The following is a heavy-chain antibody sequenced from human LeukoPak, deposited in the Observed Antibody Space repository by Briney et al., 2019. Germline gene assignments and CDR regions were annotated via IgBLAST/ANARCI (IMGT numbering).Heavy chain of an antibody. CDR1: GDSLTSGSRY. CDR3: ARCMSELDYGDYAYYYHMDV. Sequence: SQTLSLTCTVSGDSLTSGSRYWSWIRQPAGKGLEWIGHFYSSTRTTYNPSLESRVTISGDTAKNQFSLKLDSVTAADTAVYFCARCMSELDYGDYAYYYHMDVWGKGTTVTVSS. J-gene: IGHJ6*04. CDR2: FYSSTRT. V-gene: IGHV4-61*09. D-gene: IGHD4-17*01.